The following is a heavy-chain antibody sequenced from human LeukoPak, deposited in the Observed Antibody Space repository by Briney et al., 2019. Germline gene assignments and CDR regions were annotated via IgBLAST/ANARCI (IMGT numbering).Heavy chain of an antibody. CDR3: ARDPTSIAAAGSFDY. Sequence: GGSLRLSCAASGFTFSSYEMNWVRQAPGKGLEWVSYISSSGSTIYYADSVKGRFTFSRDNAKNSLYLQMNSLRAEDTAVYYCARDPTSIAAAGSFDYWGQGTLVTVSS. CDR2: ISSSGSTI. CDR1: GFTFSSYE. V-gene: IGHV3-48*03. J-gene: IGHJ4*02. D-gene: IGHD6-13*01.